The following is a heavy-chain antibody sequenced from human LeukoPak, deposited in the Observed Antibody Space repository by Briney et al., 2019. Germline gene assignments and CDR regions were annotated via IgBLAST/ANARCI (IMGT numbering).Heavy chain of an antibody. CDR1: GFTFSSYG. V-gene: IGHV3-48*03. Sequence: SGGSLRLSCATSGFTFSSYGVNWVRQAPGKGLEWISYISGSGSSIFYADSVKGRFTISRDNTKNSLYLQMSSLRAEDTAVYYCARVGNDVWGKGTTVTVSS. J-gene: IGHJ6*04. CDR2: ISGSGSSI. D-gene: IGHD1-26*01. CDR3: ARVGNDV.